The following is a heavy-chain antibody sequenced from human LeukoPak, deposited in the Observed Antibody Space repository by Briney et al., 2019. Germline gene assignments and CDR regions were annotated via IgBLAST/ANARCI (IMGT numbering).Heavy chain of an antibody. CDR3: ARGRFSKSSNCFDP. CDR1: GFTFSSFA. V-gene: IGHV3-48*01. Sequence: GGSLRLSCAASGFTFSSFAMNWVRQAPGRGLEWLSYISVGSGTIYYADSVKGRFTISRDNAKNSLYLQMNSLRAEDTAVYYCARGRFSKSSNCFDPWGQGTLVTVSS. J-gene: IGHJ5*02. CDR2: ISVGSGTI. D-gene: IGHD3-16*01.